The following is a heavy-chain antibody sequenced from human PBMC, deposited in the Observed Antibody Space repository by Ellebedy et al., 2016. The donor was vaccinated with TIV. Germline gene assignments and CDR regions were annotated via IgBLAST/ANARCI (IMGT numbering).Heavy chain of an antibody. J-gene: IGHJ4*02. CDR3: ARVSAGGSSLDY. D-gene: IGHD2-15*01. CDR2: INHRRTT. V-gene: IGHV4-4*02. Sequence: MPSETLSLTCGVSGASIFTTHWWSWVRQSPGTGLEWLGAINHRRTTNYKLSLQSRVTLSVDRSKNQIFLTMTSVTAADTAVYYCARVSAGGSSLDYWGQGSVVTVSS. CDR1: GASIFTTHW.